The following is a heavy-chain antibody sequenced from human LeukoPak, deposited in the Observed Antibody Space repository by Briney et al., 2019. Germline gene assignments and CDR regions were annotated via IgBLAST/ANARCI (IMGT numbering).Heavy chain of an antibody. CDR1: GFTFSSYT. Sequence: GGSLRLSCAASGFTFSSYTMSWVRQAPGKGLEWICLIRKKGYGETTDYAASVRGRFTISRDDAKSIAYLQMNSLKTEDTALYYCSRGLHDYGDSNYYFDQWGRGTLVTVSS. J-gene: IGHJ4*02. D-gene: IGHD4-17*01. CDR3: SRGLHDYGDSNYYFDQ. CDR2: IRKKGYGETT. V-gene: IGHV3-49*04.